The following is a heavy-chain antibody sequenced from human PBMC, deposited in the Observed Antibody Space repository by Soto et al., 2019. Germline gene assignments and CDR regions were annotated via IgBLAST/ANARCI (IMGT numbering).Heavy chain of an antibody. CDR3: ARGSRDGYNYGGFDY. V-gene: IGHV4-34*01. D-gene: IGHD5-12*01. CDR1: GECRCRWS. CDR2: INHSGST. J-gene: IGHJ4*02. Sequence: LETLFLDCGVYGECRCRWSWNWIRQPPGKGLEWIGEINHSGSTNYNPSLKGRFTISRDNAKNSLYLQMNSLRAEDTAVYYCARGSRDGYNYGGFDYWGQGTLVTVSS.